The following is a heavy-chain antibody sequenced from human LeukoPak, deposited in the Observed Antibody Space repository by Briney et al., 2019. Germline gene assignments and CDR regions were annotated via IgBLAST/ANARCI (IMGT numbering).Heavy chain of an antibody. Sequence: GGSLRLSCAASGFTFSSYGMHWVRQAPGKGLEWVAVISYDGSNKYYADSVKGRFTISRDNSKNTLYLQMNSLRAEDTAVYYCARGGGSSPRFDPWGQGTLVTVSS. CDR3: ARGGGSSPRFDP. CDR1: GFTFSSYG. J-gene: IGHJ5*02. CDR2: ISYDGSNK. D-gene: IGHD6-13*01. V-gene: IGHV3-30*03.